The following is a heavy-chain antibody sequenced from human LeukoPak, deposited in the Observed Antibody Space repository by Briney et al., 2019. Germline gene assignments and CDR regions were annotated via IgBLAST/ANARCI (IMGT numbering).Heavy chain of an antibody. V-gene: IGHV4-59*01. CDR3: ARAVGSGPGGHFDY. CDR2: ISYSGST. CDR1: GGSISSYY. Sequence: SETLSLTCTVSGGSISSYYWSWIRQPPGKGLEWIGYISYSGSTNFNPSLKSRVTISVDTSKNQFSLKLSSVTAADTAVYFCARAVGSGPGGHFDYWGQGTLVSVAS. D-gene: IGHD6-19*01. J-gene: IGHJ4*02.